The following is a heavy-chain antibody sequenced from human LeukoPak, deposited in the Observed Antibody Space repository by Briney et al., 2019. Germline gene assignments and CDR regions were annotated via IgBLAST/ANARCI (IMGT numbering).Heavy chain of an antibody. V-gene: IGHV1-69*04. D-gene: IGHD2-21*02. J-gene: IGHJ4*02. CDR2: IIPILGIA. CDR3: VYECGGDCYSDY. CDR1: GGTFSSYA. Sequence: SVKVSCKASGGTFSSYAISWVRQAPGQGLEWMGRIIPILGIANYAQKFQGRVTITADKSTSTAYMELSSLRSEDTAVYYCVYECGGDCYSDYWGQGTLVTVSS.